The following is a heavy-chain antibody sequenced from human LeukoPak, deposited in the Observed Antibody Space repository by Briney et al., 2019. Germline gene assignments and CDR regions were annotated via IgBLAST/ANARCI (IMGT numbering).Heavy chain of an antibody. V-gene: IGHV3-66*01. CDR2: IYSVSTT. CDR1: GFTVSGHY. D-gene: IGHD5-18*01. Sequence: GGSLRLSCVASGFTVSGHYMSWVRQAPGKGLEWVSTIYSVSTTYYADSVKGRFTVSGDNSKNTLYLQMNSLRVEDTAVYYCARDGGYSCGYGFDYWGQGTLVTVSS. J-gene: IGHJ4*02. CDR3: ARDGGYSCGYGFDY.